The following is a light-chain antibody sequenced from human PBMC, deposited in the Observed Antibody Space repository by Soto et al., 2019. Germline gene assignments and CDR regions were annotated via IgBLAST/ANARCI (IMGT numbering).Light chain of an antibody. CDR2: KAS. Sequence: DIQMAHSPATVAASVVDRVTIPSRSSQTISSWLAWYQQKPGKAPKLLIYKASTLKSGVPSRFSGSGSGTEFTLTISILQPDHFATYYCQHSNSYSEAFGQGTKV. J-gene: IGKJ1*01. V-gene: IGKV1-5*03. CDR3: QHSNSYSEA. CDR1: QTISSW.